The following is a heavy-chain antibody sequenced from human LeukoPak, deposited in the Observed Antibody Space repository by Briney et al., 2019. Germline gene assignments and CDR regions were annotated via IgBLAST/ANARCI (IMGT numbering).Heavy chain of an antibody. D-gene: IGHD6-6*01. J-gene: IGHJ4*02. CDR3: ARDAAARRGALDY. Sequence: GGSLRLSCAASGFTFSSYAMHWVRQAPGKGLEWVAVISYDGSNKYYADSVKGRFTISRDSSKNTLYLQMNSLRAEDTAVYYCARDAAARRGALDYWGQGTLVTVSS. CDR1: GFTFSSYA. CDR2: ISYDGSNK. V-gene: IGHV3-30-3*01.